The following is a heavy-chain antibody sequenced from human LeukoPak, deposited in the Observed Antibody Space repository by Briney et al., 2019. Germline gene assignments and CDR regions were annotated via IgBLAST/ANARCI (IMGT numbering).Heavy chain of an antibody. D-gene: IGHD3-3*01. Sequence: ASVKVSCKASGYTFTSYDINWVRQATGQGLEWMGWMNPNSGNTGYAQKFQGRVTMTRNTSISTAYMEQSSLRSEDTAVYYCARARITIFGVVISDWFDPWGQGTLVTVSS. CDR3: ARARITIFGVVISDWFDP. V-gene: IGHV1-8*01. J-gene: IGHJ5*02. CDR2: MNPNSGNT. CDR1: GYTFTSYD.